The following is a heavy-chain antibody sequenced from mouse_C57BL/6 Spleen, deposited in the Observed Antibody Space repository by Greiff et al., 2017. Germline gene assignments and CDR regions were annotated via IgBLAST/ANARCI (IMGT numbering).Heavy chain of an antibody. CDR1: GFTFSSYA. Sequence: EVKLVESGGGLVKPGGSLKLSCAASGFTFSSYAMSWVRQTPEKRLEWVATISDGGSYTYYPDNVKGRFTISRDNAKNNLYLQMSHLKSEDTAMYYCARDATYYYGSSYPAWFAYWGQGTLVTVSA. CDR3: ARDATYYYGSSYPAWFAY. D-gene: IGHD1-1*01. V-gene: IGHV5-4*01. J-gene: IGHJ3*01. CDR2: ISDGGSYT.